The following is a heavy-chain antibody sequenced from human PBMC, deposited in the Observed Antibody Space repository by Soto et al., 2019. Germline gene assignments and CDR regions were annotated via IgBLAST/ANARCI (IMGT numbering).Heavy chain of an antibody. J-gene: IGHJ5*02. CDR2: IKQDGSEK. CDR3: AREPGGLCGAFDP. Sequence: EVQLVESGGGLVQPGGSLRLSCAASGFTFSSDWMSWVRQAPGKELEWGANIKQDGSEKCYVDSVKGRFTISRDNAKKSLFLQMNSLTAEDTAVYYCAREPGGLCGAFDPWGQGTLVTVSS. D-gene: IGHD2-21*01. V-gene: IGHV3-7*01. CDR1: GFTFSSDW.